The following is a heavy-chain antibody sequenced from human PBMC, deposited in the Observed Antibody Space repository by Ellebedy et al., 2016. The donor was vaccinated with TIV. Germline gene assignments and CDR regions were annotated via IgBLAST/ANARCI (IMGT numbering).Heavy chain of an antibody. CDR2: INQDGGQK. Sequence: GESLKISCTASRFTFSSYWMSWVRQAPGKGLEWVANINQDGGQKYYVDSVRGRFTISRDNVKNSLYLQVNSLRDEDTAVYYCARDQWLGRAYYFDSWGQGTLVTVSS. CDR3: ARDQWLGRAYYFDS. CDR1: RFTFSSYW. J-gene: IGHJ4*02. D-gene: IGHD6-19*01. V-gene: IGHV3-7*01.